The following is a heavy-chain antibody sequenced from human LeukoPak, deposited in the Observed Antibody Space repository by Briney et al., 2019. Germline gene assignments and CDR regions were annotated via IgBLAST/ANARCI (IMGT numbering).Heavy chain of an antibody. CDR2: ISDSSITI. CDR1: GFTFSNYG. CDR3: ARSFDC. V-gene: IGHV3-48*02. Sequence: GGSLRLSCAASGFTFSNYGMTWVRQAPGKGLEWVSYISDSSITIYYADSVRGRFTISRDNAKNSLYLQMDSLRDEDTAVYYCARSFDCWGQGTLVTVSS. J-gene: IGHJ4*02.